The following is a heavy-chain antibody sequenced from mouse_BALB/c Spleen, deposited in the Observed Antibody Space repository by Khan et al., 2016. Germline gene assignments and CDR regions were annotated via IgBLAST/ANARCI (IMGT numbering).Heavy chain of an antibody. CDR1: GYSFIGYF. CDR3: ARDYGSPRGAMDY. Sequence: VQLQQSGPELVKPGASVKISCKASGYSFIGYFMNWVMQSHGKSLEWIGRINPYNGDTFYNQKFKGKATLTVDKSSSTAHMELRSLASEDSAVXYSARDYGSPRGAMDYWGQGTSVTVSS. V-gene: IGHV1-20*02. CDR2: INPYNGDT. J-gene: IGHJ4*01. D-gene: IGHD1-1*01.